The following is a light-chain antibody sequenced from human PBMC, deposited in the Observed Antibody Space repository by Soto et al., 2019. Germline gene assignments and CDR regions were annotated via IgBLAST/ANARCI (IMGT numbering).Light chain of an antibody. CDR3: QQYENRPYT. CDR2: DAS. V-gene: IGKV3-11*01. Sequence: IVLTQSPATLSLSPGERATLSCRASQSLINFVAWYQHKPGQPPRLLIYDASKRATGIPTRFSGSGSGTDFTLTISSLQPEDNATYYCQQYENRPYTFGPGTKVDIK. J-gene: IGKJ3*01. CDR1: QSLINF.